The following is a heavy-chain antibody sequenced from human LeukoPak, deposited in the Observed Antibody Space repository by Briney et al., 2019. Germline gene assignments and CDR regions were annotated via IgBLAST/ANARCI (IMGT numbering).Heavy chain of an antibody. V-gene: IGHV4-4*07. J-gene: IGHJ5*02. CDR1: GGSISSYY. D-gene: IGHD6-25*01. Sequence: SETLSLTCTVPGGSISSYYWTWIRQSAGKGLEWIGRVNTSGSTNYNPSLRSRVTMSVNTSKNQFSLNLTSVTAADTAVYSCAREGGDPRWLDPWGQGTLVTVSS. CDR3: AREGGDPRWLDP. CDR2: VNTSGST.